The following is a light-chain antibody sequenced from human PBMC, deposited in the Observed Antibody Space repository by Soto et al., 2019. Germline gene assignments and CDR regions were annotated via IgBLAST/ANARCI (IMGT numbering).Light chain of an antibody. Sequence: DIQMTQSPSTLSAFVGDRVTITCRASQNIGTSLAWYQQKPGKAPKLLIYAASTLQSGVPSRFSRSGSGTDFTLTISCLQSEDFATYYCQQYYSYPPWTFGQGTKVEIK. CDR3: QQYYSYPPWT. CDR1: QNIGTS. V-gene: IGKV1-5*01. J-gene: IGKJ1*01. CDR2: AAS.